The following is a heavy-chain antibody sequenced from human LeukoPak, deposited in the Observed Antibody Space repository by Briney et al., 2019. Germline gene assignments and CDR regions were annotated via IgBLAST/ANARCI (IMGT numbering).Heavy chain of an antibody. V-gene: IGHV3-53*01. CDR2: IYSGGST. CDR3: ARMSGSYYGDYFDY. Sequence: GGSLRLSCAAPGFTVSSNYMSWVRQAPGKGLEWVSVIYSGGSTYYADSVKGRFTISRDNSKNTLYLQMNSLRAEDTAVYYCARMSGSYYGDYFDYWGRGTLVTVSS. J-gene: IGHJ4*02. CDR1: GFTVSSNY. D-gene: IGHD1-26*01.